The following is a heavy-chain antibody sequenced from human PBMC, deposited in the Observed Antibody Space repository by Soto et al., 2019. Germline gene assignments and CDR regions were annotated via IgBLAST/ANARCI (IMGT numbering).Heavy chain of an antibody. CDR3: AKGATVTTHYQYGMDV. CDR2: VNWDGDTT. D-gene: IGHD4-17*01. J-gene: IGHJ6*02. V-gene: IGHV3-43D*04. Sequence: PGGSLRLSCAASGFTFDDFAMCWVRQVPGKGLEWISLVNWDGDTTFYADSVKGRFIISRDNSKNSVYLQMNSLRSEDSAMYYCAKGATVTTHYQYGMDVWGQGTTVTVSS. CDR1: GFTFDDFA.